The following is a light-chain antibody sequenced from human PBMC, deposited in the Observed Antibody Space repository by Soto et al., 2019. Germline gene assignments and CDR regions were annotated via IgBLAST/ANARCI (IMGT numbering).Light chain of an antibody. V-gene: IGKV3-20*01. CDR2: GAS. Sequence: EIVLTQSPGTLSLSPGDRATISCRASQSVSSNYLAWHQQRPGQAPRLLIYGASSRASGIPDRFSGSGSGTDFTLTISRLEPEDFSVYYCHQYCSSPIFTFGPGTKVDIK. CDR3: HQYCSSPIFT. CDR1: QSVSSNY. J-gene: IGKJ3*01.